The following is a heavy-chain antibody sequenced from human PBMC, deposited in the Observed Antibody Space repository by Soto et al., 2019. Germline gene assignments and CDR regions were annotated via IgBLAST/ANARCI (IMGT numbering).Heavy chain of an antibody. CDR1: GYTFTTYG. CDR3: ARDPVAGTYFDY. D-gene: IGHD6-19*01. J-gene: IGHJ4*02. Sequence: ASVKVSCKASGYTFTTYGISWARHAPGQGLEWMGWIGAYNGNTNYAQKLQGRVTMTTDTSTSTAYMELRSLRSDDTAVYYCARDPVAGTYFDYWGQGTLLTVSS. V-gene: IGHV1-18*01. CDR2: IGAYNGNT.